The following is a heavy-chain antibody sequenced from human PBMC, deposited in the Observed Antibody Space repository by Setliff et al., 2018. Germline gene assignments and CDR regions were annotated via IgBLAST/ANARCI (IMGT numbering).Heavy chain of an antibody. V-gene: IGHV3-23*03. J-gene: IGHJ4*02. CDR2: IYSGDRNT. D-gene: IGHD1-7*01. CDR3: AKPHVELRWGFES. Sequence: GGSLRLSCAASGFTFSIYAMSWVRQAPGKGLEWGSTIYSGDRNTFYTDCVKGRFTILRDGSKNILYLQMTSLRAEDTAVYYCAKPHVELRWGFESWGQGTLVTVSS. CDR1: GFTFSIYA.